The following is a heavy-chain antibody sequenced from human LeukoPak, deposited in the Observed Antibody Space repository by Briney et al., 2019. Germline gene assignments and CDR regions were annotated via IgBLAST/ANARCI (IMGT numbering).Heavy chain of an antibody. CDR2: ISAYNGNT. V-gene: IGHV1-18*01. Sequence: ASVKVSCKASGYTFTSYGISWVRQAPGQGLEWMGWISAYNGNTNYAQKLQGRVTMTTDTSTSTAYMELRSLRSDDTAVYYCARAIGITIFGAVPTSGYMDVWGKGTTVTVSS. CDR1: GYTFTSYG. CDR3: ARAIGITIFGAVPTSGYMDV. D-gene: IGHD3-3*01. J-gene: IGHJ6*03.